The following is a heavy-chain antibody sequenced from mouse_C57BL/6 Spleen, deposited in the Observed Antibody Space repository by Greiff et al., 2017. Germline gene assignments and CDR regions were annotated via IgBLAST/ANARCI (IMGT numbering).Heavy chain of an antibody. CDR3: ARFSTGTVFAY. V-gene: IGHV1-50*01. CDR1: GYTFTSYW. Sequence: VQLQQPGAELVKPGASVTLSCKASGYTFTSYWMQWVKQRPGQGLEWIGEIDPSDSYTNYNQKFKGKATLTVDTSSSTAYMQLSSLTSEDSAVYYCARFSTGTVFAYWGQGTLVTVSA. J-gene: IGHJ3*01. D-gene: IGHD4-1*02. CDR2: IDPSDSYT.